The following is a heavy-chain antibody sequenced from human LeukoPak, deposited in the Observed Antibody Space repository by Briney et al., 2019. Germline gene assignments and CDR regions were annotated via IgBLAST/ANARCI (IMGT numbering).Heavy chain of an antibody. CDR1: GFTFSSYS. Sequence: GGSLRLSCAASGFTFSSYSMTWVRQSPGKGLEYISFIGPSSNAIQYADSMKGRFTISRDNAKNSLYLEMHNLSAEDTAVYYCARVEWVAATQNYYFDYWGQGTLVAVSS. CDR3: ARVEWVAATQNYYFDY. CDR2: IGPSSNAI. D-gene: IGHD2-15*01. V-gene: IGHV3-48*01. J-gene: IGHJ4*02.